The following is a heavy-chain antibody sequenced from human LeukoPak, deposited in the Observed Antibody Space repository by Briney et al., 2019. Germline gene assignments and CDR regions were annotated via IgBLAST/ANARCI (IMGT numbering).Heavy chain of an antibody. J-gene: IGHJ4*02. Sequence: GGSLRLSCVASGFTFSNYGMHWVRQAPGKGLEWVAVISYDGRHKYYADSVKGRFTISRDNSKNTLYLQMNSLRAEDTAMYYCARVPSIASVGIRLDYWGQGTLVTVSS. CDR1: GFTFSNYG. CDR3: ARVPSIASVGIRLDY. CDR2: ISYDGRHK. V-gene: IGHV3-30*03. D-gene: IGHD6-13*01.